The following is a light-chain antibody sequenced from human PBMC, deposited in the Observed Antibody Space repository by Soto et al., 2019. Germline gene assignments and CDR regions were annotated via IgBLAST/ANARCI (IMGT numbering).Light chain of an antibody. J-gene: IGKJ1*01. CDR2: DAS. V-gene: IGKV1-5*01. Sequence: DIQMTQSPSTLSASIGDRVTITCRASHSISTWLAWYQQKPERAPKSLIYDASILESGVPSRFSGSGSGTEFTLTISSLQPDDLETYYCQQYNSFSWTFGQGTKVEI. CDR1: HSISTW. CDR3: QQYNSFSWT.